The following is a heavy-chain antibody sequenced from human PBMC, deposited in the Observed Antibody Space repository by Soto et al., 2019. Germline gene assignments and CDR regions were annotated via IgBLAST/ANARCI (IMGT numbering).Heavy chain of an antibody. Sequence: VGSLRLSCAASGFTFSSYAMSWVRQAPGKGLEWVSAISGSGGSTYYADSVKGRFTISRDNSKNTLYLQMNSLRAEDTAVYYCAKDMVQLWFSMSFDYWGQGTLVTVSS. D-gene: IGHD5-18*01. CDR3: AKDMVQLWFSMSFDY. CDR1: GFTFSSYA. V-gene: IGHV3-23*01. CDR2: ISGSGGST. J-gene: IGHJ4*02.